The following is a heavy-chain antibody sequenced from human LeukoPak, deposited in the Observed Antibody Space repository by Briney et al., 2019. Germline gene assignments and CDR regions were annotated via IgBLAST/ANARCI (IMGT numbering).Heavy chain of an antibody. Sequence: GGSLRLSCAASGFTVSSNYMSWVRQAPGKGLEWVSVIYSGGSTYYADSVKGRFTISRDNSKNTLYLQMNSLRAEDTAVYYCARAGAEDYYDSSGYSDAFDIWGQGTMVTVSS. CDR3: ARAGAEDYYDSSGYSDAFDI. CDR2: IYSGGST. CDR1: GFTVSSNY. D-gene: IGHD3-22*01. V-gene: IGHV3-66*02. J-gene: IGHJ3*02.